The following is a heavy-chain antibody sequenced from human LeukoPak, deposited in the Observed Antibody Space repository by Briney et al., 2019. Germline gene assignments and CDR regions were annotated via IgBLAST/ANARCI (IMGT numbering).Heavy chain of an antibody. Sequence: GGSLRLSCAGSGFTFSSYAMSWVRQAPGKGLEWVSAISHSSSGTYYVDSVKGRFTISRDNAKNSLYLQMNSLRAEDTAVYYCARLVVPAAIRGCWFDPWGQGTLVTVSS. V-gene: IGHV3-21*01. D-gene: IGHD2-2*02. CDR2: ISHSSSGT. J-gene: IGHJ5*02. CDR1: GFTFSSYA. CDR3: ARLVVPAAIRGCWFDP.